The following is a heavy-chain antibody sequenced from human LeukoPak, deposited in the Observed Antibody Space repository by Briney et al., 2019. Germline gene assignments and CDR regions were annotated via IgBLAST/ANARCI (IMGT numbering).Heavy chain of an antibody. CDR3: ARDRSGYYADAFDI. CDR2: INPNSGGT. Sequence: ASVKVSCKASGYTFTGYYMHWVRQAPGEGLEWMGWINPNSGGTKYAQKFQGRVTMTRDTSISTAYMELSRLRSDDTAVYYCARDRSGYYADAFDIWGQGTMVTVSS. CDR1: GYTFTGYY. D-gene: IGHD3-3*01. J-gene: IGHJ3*02. V-gene: IGHV1-2*02.